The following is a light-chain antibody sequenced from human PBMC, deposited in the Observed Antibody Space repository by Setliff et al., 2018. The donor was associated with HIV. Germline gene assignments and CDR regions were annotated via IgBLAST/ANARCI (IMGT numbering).Light chain of an antibody. V-gene: IGLV1-47*01. CDR2: RNY. Sequence: QSVLTQAPSASETPERRVAISCSGSSSNIGSNFVYWYQQLPGTAPKLLIYRNYQRPSGVPDRFSGSKSGTSASLAISGLRSEDEADYYCAVWDDSLRGVVFGGGTQLTVL. J-gene: IGLJ2*01. CDR3: AVWDDSLRGVV. CDR1: SSNIGSNF.